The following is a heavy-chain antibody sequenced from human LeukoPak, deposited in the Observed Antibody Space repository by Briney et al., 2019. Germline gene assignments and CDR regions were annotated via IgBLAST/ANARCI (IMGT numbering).Heavy chain of an antibody. CDR1: GFTFDDYA. CDR3: ARDRGGGHMDV. CDR2: INWNSDSI. Sequence: PGGSLRLSCAVSGFTFDDYAMHWVRQVPGKGLEWVSGINWNSDSIGYADSVKGRFTISRENAKNSLYLQMNSLRAGDTAVYYCARDRGGGHMDVWGKGTTVTISS. V-gene: IGHV3-9*01. D-gene: IGHD2-15*01. J-gene: IGHJ6*03.